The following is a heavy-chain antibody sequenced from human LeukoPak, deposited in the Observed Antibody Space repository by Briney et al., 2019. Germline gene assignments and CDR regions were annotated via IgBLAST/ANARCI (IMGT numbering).Heavy chain of an antibody. Sequence: SETLSLTCTVSGGSIRSSRYYWGWIRQPPGKGLEWIGSLYYSGSTYYNPSLKSRVTISVDTSKNQFSLKLSSVTAADTAVYYCARDDSSGYYVDYWGQGTLVTVSS. J-gene: IGHJ4*02. CDR1: GGSIRSSRYY. CDR2: LYYSGST. V-gene: IGHV4-39*07. D-gene: IGHD3-22*01. CDR3: ARDDSSGYYVDY.